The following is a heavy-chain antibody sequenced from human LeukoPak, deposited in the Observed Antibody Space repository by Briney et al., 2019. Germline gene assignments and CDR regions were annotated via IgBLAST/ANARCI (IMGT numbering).Heavy chain of an antibody. D-gene: IGHD3-10*01. Sequence: GGSLRLSCAASGFTFSSYEMNWVRQAPGKGLEWVSYISSSGSTIYYADSVKGRFTISRDNAKNSLYLQMNSLRAEDTAVYYCARRLYGSGSYYTPTFDYWGQGTLVTVSS. CDR1: GFTFSSYE. CDR2: ISSSGSTI. CDR3: ARRLYGSGSYYTPTFDY. J-gene: IGHJ4*02. V-gene: IGHV3-48*03.